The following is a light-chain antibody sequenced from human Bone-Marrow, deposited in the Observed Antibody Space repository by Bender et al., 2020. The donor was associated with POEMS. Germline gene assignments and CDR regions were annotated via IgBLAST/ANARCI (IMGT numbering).Light chain of an antibody. CDR3: QSADSSGTSVV. CDR2: KDR. Sequence: SSELTQPPSVSVSPGQTARITCSGDALPNQFSYWYQQRPGQDPVLVIYKDRQRPSGIPERFSGSSSGTTVTLTISGVQAEDEADYHCQSADSSGTSVVFGGGTKLTVL. V-gene: IGLV3-25*03. J-gene: IGLJ2*01. CDR1: ALPNQF.